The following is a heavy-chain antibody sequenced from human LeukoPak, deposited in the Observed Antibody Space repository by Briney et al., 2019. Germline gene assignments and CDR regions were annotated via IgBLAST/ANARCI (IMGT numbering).Heavy chain of an antibody. V-gene: IGHV1-69*04. CDR3: ARDIGEMATNGL. D-gene: IGHD5-24*01. Sequence: ASVKVSCKASGGTFSSYAISWVRQAPGQGLEWMGRIIPILGIANYAQKFQGGVTITADKSTSTAYMELSSLRSEDTAVYYCARDIGEMATNGLWGQGTLVTVSS. CDR1: GGTFSSYA. CDR2: IIPILGIA. J-gene: IGHJ1*01.